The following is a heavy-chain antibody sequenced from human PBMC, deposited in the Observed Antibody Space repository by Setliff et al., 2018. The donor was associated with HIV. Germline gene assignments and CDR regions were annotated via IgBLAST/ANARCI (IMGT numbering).Heavy chain of an antibody. CDR2: MNPNSSNS. CDR3: TRGRHSQTAGAIKFAF. Sequence: ASVKVSCKASGYTFTSYDINWVRQATGQGLEWMGWMNPNSSNSGYAQNFQGRVTMTLDTSISTAYMELSSLTSEDTAVYYCTRGRHSQTAGAIKFAFWGQGSLVTV. J-gene: IGHJ5*01. V-gene: IGHV1-8*02. D-gene: IGHD3-10*01. CDR1: GYTFTSYD.